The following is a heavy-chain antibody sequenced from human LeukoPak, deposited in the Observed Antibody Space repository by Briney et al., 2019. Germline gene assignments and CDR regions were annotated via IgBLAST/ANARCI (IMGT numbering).Heavy chain of an antibody. CDR3: ARFGGRRVYCSSTSCYWYYYMDV. D-gene: IGHD2-2*01. J-gene: IGHJ6*03. V-gene: IGHV3-21*01. CDR1: GFTFSSYS. CDR2: ISSSSSYI. Sequence: GGSLRLSCAASGFTFSSYSMNWVRQAPGKGLEWVSSISSSSSYIYYADSVKGRFTISRDNAKNSLYLQMNSLRAEDTAVYYCARFGGRRVYCSSTSCYWYYYMDVWGKGTTVTVSS.